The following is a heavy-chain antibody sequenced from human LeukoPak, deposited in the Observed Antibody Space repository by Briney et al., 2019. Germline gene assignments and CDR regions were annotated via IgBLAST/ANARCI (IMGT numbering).Heavy chain of an antibody. Sequence: GGSLRLSCAASGFTFSSYAMHWVRQAPGKGLEWVAVISYDGSNKYYADSVKGRLTISRDNSKNTLYLQMNSLRAEDTAVYYCARVGSATTIAVAGIRLDYWGQGTLVTVSS. CDR3: ARVGSATTIAVAGIRLDY. CDR2: ISYDGSNK. J-gene: IGHJ4*02. D-gene: IGHD6-19*01. V-gene: IGHV3-30-3*01. CDR1: GFTFSSYA.